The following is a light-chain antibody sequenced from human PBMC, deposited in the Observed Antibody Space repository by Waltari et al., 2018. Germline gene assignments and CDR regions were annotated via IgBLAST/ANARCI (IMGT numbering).Light chain of an antibody. Sequence: EIVLTQSPSTLSLSPGERATLSCRASQSVGRFLAWYQQTPGQAPRLLIYQASSRATGIPDRFSGSGSGTDFSLTISGLEPEDFAVYYCQKYVNLPATFGQGTKVEIK. J-gene: IGKJ1*01. CDR1: QSVGRF. CDR3: QKYVNLPAT. CDR2: QAS. V-gene: IGKV3-20*01.